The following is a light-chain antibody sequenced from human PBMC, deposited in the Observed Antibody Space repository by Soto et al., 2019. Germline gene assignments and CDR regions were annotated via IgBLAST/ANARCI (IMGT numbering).Light chain of an antibody. CDR2: RNN. V-gene: IGLV1-47*01. Sequence: QLVLTQPPSASGTPGQRVTISCSGSSSNIGSNYVYWYQQLPGTAPKLLIYRNNQRPSGVPDRVSGSKSGTSASLDISGLRSEDEADYYCAAWDDSLSGVVFGGGTKLTVL. CDR1: SSNIGSNY. J-gene: IGLJ2*01. CDR3: AAWDDSLSGVV.